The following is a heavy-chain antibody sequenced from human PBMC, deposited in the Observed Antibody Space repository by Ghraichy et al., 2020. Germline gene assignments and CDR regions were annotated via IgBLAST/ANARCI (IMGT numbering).Heavy chain of an antibody. CDR1: GGSFSGYY. J-gene: IGHJ1*01. CDR3: ARAPGIGGPKGIKGYFQH. CDR2: INHSGST. Sequence: SETLSLTCAVYGGSFSGYYWSWIRQPPGKGLEWIGEINHSGSTNYNPSLKSRVTISVDTSKNQFSLKLSSVTAADTAVYYCARAPGIGGPKGIKGYFQHWGQGTLVTVSS. V-gene: IGHV4-34*01. D-gene: IGHD3-16*01.